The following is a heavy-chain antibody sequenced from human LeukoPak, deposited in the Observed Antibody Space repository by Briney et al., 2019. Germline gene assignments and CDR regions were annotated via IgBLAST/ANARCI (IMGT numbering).Heavy chain of an antibody. D-gene: IGHD1-26*01. Sequence: SETLSLTCTVSGYSISSGYYWGWIRQPPGKGLEWIGSIYHSGSTYYNPSLKSRVTISVDTSKNQFSLKLSSVTAAGTAVYYCARDSNQWELPSSDAFDIWGQGTMVTVSS. CDR1: GYSISSGYY. V-gene: IGHV4-38-2*02. CDR3: ARDSNQWELPSSDAFDI. J-gene: IGHJ3*02. CDR2: IYHSGST.